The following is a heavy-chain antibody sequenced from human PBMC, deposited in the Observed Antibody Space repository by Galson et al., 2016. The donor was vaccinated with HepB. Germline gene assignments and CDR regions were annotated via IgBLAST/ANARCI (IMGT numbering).Heavy chain of an antibody. V-gene: IGHV3-23*01. CDR3: SKDMAGTTTYYDFWSADY. CDR1: GFTFSSYA. CDR2: IGGGGSST. Sequence: PLRLSCAASGFTFSSYAMSWVRQAPGKGLEWVSSIGGGGSSTYYADSVKGRFTISRDNSKNTLYLQMNSLRAEDTAVYYCSKDMAGTTTYYDFWSADYWGQGSLVTVSS. D-gene: IGHD3-3*01. J-gene: IGHJ4*02.